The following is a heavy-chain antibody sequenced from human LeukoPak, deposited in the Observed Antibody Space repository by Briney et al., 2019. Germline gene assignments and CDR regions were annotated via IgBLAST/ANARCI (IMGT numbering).Heavy chain of an antibody. V-gene: IGHV1-69*13. J-gene: IGHJ4*02. CDR3: ALFSKDFWSGRTSPLFDY. Sequence: SVKVSCKASGGTFSSYAISWVRQAPGQGLEWMGGIIPIFGTANYAQKFQGRVTITADESTSTAYMELSSLRSEDTAVYYCALFSKDFWSGRTSPLFDYWGQGTLVTVSS. CDR1: GGTFSSYA. CDR2: IIPIFGTA. D-gene: IGHD3-3*01.